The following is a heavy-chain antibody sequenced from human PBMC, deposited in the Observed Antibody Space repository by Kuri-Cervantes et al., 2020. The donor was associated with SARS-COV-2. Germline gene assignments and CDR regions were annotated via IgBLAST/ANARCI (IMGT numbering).Heavy chain of an antibody. CDR2: ISGSGGST. CDR1: GFTFSSYA. CDR3: SAAPYYYYGMDV. J-gene: IGHJ6*02. D-gene: IGHD2-2*01. Sequence: GESLKISCAASGFTFSSYAMSWVRQAPGKGLEWVSAISGSGGSTYYADSVKGRFTISRDNSKNTLYLQMNSLRAEDTAVYYVSAAPYYYYGMDVWGQGTTVTVSS. V-gene: IGHV3-23*01.